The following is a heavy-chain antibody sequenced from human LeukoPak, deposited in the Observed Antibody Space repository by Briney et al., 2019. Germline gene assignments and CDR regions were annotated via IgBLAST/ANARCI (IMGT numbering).Heavy chain of an antibody. CDR2: IGTAGDT. CDR3: ARVELSYYGMDV. V-gene: IGHV3-13*01. Sequence: GGSLRLSRAASGFTFSSYDMHWVRQAPGKGLEWVSAIGTAGDTYYPGSVKGRFTISRENAKNSLYLQMDSLRAGDTAVYYCARVELSYYGMDVWGQGTTVTVSS. J-gene: IGHJ6*02. CDR1: GFTFSSYD. D-gene: IGHD1-7*01.